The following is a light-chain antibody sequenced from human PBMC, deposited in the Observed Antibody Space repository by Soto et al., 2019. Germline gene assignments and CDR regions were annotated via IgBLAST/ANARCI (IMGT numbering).Light chain of an antibody. V-gene: IGKV2-30*02. CDR2: KVS. CDR3: MQGTHWPIT. J-gene: IGKJ5*01. Sequence: VVMTQSPLSLTVTLGQPASISCRSNQSLVRSDGIASVSWFQQRTGRSPRRLIEKVSNRDSGVPARFSGSGAGTDFALKISRVEAEDVGVYYCMQGTHWPITFGQATRLEIK. CDR1: QSLVRSDGIAS.